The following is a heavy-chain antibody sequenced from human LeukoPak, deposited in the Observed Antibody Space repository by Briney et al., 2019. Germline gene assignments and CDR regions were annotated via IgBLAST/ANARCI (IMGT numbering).Heavy chain of an antibody. CDR2: IYYSGST. V-gene: IGHV4-31*03. J-gene: IGHJ4*02. D-gene: IGHD6-19*01. CDR3: ARGNSSGWPLDY. Sequence: SQTLSLTCTVSGGSISSGGYYWSWIRQHPGKGLEWIGYIYYSGSTNYNPSLKSRVTISVDTSKNQFSLKLSSVTAADTAVYYCARGNSSGWPLDYWGQGTLVTVSS. CDR1: GGSISSGGYY.